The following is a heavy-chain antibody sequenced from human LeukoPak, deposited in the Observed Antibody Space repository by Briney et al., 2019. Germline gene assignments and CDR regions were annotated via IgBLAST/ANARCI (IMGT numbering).Heavy chain of an antibody. D-gene: IGHD4-17*01. CDR3: AKAVILYGDYEF. V-gene: IGHV3-23*01. Sequence: GGSLRLSCAASGFIFRNCAMSGVRQSPGKGLEWGSAISGSGGRTYYADSVKGRFTISRDNSKNTMYLQMNILRAEDTAVYYCAKAVILYGDYEFWGQGTLVTVSS. CDR1: GFIFRNCA. J-gene: IGHJ4*02. CDR2: ISGSGGRT.